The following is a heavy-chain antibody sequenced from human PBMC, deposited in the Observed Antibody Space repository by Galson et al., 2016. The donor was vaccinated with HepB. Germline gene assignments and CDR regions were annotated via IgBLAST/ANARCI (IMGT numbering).Heavy chain of an antibody. CDR2: VHDGGSP. D-gene: IGHD1-26*01. Sequence: SETLSLTCTVSGGSITTYYWGWVRQPPGKGLEYIGNVHDGGSPNYNPALESRLTISMDTSKNQFFLKLSSVTAADTALYYCARHQFGVGAAFWGRGTLVTVSS. CDR3: ARHQFGVGAAF. V-gene: IGHV4-59*08. CDR1: GGSITTYY. J-gene: IGHJ1*01.